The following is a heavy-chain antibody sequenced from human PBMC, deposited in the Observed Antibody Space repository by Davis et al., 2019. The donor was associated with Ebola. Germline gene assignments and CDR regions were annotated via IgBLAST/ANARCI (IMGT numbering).Heavy chain of an antibody. V-gene: IGHV3-30*02. CDR3: AKDRTSGPLGYYFDY. J-gene: IGHJ4*02. D-gene: IGHD3-3*01. Sequence: GESLKISCAASGFTFSSYGMHWVRQAPGKGLEWVAFIRYDGSNKYYADSVKGRFTVSRDNSKNTLFLQMNSLRAEDTAVYYCAKDRTSGPLGYYFDYWGQGTLVTVSS. CDR2: IRYDGSNK. CDR1: GFTFSSYG.